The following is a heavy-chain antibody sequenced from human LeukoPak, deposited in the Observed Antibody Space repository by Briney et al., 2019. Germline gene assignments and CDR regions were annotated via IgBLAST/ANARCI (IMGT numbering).Heavy chain of an antibody. D-gene: IGHD6-19*01. V-gene: IGHV3-23*01. CDR3: AKCSTSAYITGWCNWIDP. Sequence: PGGSLRLSCVASGFTFTSDAMNWVRQAPGKGLEWVSSTVSRGTTQYADSVKGRFTVSRDTSKNTLYLQMNSLRADDTAVYYCAKCSTSAYITGWCNWIDPWGQGTLVTVSS. CDR1: GFTFTSDA. CDR2: TVSRGTT. J-gene: IGHJ5*02.